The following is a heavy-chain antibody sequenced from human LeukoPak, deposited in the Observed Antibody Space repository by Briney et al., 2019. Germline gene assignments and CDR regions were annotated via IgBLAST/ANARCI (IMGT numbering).Heavy chain of an antibody. CDR1: GYTFTSYG. CDR2: ISAYNGNT. J-gene: IGHJ6*03. CDR3: ARVGYCSSTSCYYYYYYYMDV. V-gene: IGHV1-18*01. D-gene: IGHD2-2*01. Sequence: VASVKVSCMPSGYTFTSYGISWVRPAPGQGLEWMGCISAYNGNTNYAQKLQGRVTMTTETSTSTAYMELRSLRSDDTDVYYCARVGYCSSTSCYYYYYYYMDVWGKGTTVTVSS.